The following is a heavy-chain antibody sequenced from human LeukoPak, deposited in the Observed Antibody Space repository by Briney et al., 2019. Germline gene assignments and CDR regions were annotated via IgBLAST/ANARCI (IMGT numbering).Heavy chain of an antibody. CDR2: INPSGGST. V-gene: IGHV1-46*01. Sequence: ASVKVSCKASGYTFTSYYMHWVRQAPGQGLEWMGIINPSGGSTSYAQKLQGRVTMTRDMSTSTVYMELSSLRSEDTAVYYCATLPTNWNPLNDAFDIWGQGTMVTVSS. J-gene: IGHJ3*02. D-gene: IGHD1-1*01. CDR1: GYTFTSYY. CDR3: ATLPTNWNPLNDAFDI.